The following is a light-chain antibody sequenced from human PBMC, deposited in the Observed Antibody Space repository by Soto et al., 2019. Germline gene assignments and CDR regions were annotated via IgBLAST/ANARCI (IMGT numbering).Light chain of an antibody. J-gene: IGKJ2*01. CDR1: QEIGSF. Sequence: DIQMTQSPSTLSASVGDRVTVTCRASQEIGSFLAWYQQKPGKAPKLLIYLASRLESGVPSRFSGSGSGTDFTLTISGLQPDDFATYFCQQDNPHSFYTCGPGTKLEIK. CDR3: QQDNPHSFYT. V-gene: IGKV1-5*03. CDR2: LAS.